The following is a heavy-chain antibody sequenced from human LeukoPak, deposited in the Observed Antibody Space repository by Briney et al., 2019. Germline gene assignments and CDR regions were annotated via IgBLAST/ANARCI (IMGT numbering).Heavy chain of an antibody. V-gene: IGHV4-34*01. J-gene: IGHJ3*02. D-gene: IGHD6-19*01. Sequence: SETLSLTCAVYGGSFSGYYWSWLRQPPGKGLEWIGEINHSGRTNYNPSLKSRVTISVDTSKNQFSLKLSSVTAADTAVYYCAREPQWNDAFDIWGQGTMVTVSS. CDR1: GGSFSGYY. CDR3: AREPQWNDAFDI. CDR2: INHSGRT.